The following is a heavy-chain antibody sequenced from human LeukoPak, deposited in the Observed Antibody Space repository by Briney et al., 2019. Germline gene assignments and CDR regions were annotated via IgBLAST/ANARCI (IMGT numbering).Heavy chain of an antibody. D-gene: IGHD3-22*01. V-gene: IGHV3-23*01. Sequence: GGSLRLSCAASGFIFSTYGMSWVRQAPGKGLEWVSALSGNGAKTYYRDSVKGRFTISRDSSKNTLFLHMNTLRAEDTAIYYCARDPYYYDSSGYGYWGQGTLVTVSS. J-gene: IGHJ4*02. CDR2: LSGNGAKT. CDR1: GFIFSTYG. CDR3: ARDPYYYDSSGYGY.